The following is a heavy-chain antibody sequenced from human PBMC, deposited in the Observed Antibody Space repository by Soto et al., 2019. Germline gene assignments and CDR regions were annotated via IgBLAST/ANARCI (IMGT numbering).Heavy chain of an antibody. CDR3: ARGRRFLEWLFRPPSDY. Sequence: ASVKVSCKASGYTFTSYYMHWVRQAPGQGLEWMGIINPSGGSTSYAQKFQGRVTMTRDTSTSTVYMELSSLRSEDTAVYYCARGRRFLEWLFRPPSDYWGQGTLVTVS. D-gene: IGHD3-3*01. CDR1: GYTFTSYY. CDR2: INPSGGST. V-gene: IGHV1-46*01. J-gene: IGHJ4*02.